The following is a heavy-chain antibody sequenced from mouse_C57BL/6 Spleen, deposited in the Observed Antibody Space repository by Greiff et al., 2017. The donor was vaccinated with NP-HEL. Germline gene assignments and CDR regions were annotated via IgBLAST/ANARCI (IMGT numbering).Heavy chain of an antibody. D-gene: IGHD3-2*02. CDR3: ARKTAQAHYLDY. Sequence: QVQLQQPGTDLVKPGASVKLSCKASGYTFTSYWMLWVKQRPGQGLEWIGNINPSNGGTNYNEKFKSKATLTVDKYSSTAYMQLSSRTSEDSAVYYGARKTAQAHYLDYWGQGTTLTVAP. V-gene: IGHV1-53*01. CDR1: GYTFTSYW. CDR2: INPSNGGT. J-gene: IGHJ2*01.